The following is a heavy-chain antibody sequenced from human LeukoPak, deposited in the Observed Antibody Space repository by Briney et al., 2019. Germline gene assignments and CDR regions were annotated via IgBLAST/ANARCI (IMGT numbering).Heavy chain of an antibody. CDR3: AKSYSSGPDAFDI. CDR1: GFTFSSYA. J-gene: IGHJ3*02. D-gene: IGHD6-19*01. V-gene: IGHV3-23*01. Sequence: PGGSLRLSCAASGFTFSSYAMNWVRQAPGKGLEWVSGISGSGGSTYYADSVKGRFTISRDNSKNTLYLQINSLRAEDTAAYYCAKSYSSGPDAFDIWGQETMVTVSS. CDR2: ISGSGGST.